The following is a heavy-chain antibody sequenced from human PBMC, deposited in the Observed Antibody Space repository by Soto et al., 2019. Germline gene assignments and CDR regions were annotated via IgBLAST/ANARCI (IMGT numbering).Heavy chain of an antibody. D-gene: IGHD2-2*01. CDR1: GYTFTSYA. J-gene: IGHJ4*02. V-gene: IGHV1-3*01. CDR3: GRCSSTSCHLGADY. CDR2: INAGNGNT. Sequence: QVQLVQSGAEVKKPGASVKVSCKASGYTFTSYAMHWVRQAPGQRLEWMGWINAGNGNTKYSQKFQGRVTITRDTSASTAYMELSSLRSEDTAVYYCGRCSSTSCHLGADYWGQGTLVTVSS.